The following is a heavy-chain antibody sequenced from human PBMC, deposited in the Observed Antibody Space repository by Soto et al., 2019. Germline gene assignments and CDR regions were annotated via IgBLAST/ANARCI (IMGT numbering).Heavy chain of an antibody. CDR2: IYTSGST. D-gene: IGHD1-26*01. Sequence: PSETLSLTCTVSGGSISSYYWSWIRQPAGKGLEWIGRIYTSGSTNYNPSLKSRVTMSVDTSKNQFSLKLSSVTAADTAVYYCVRVGSLYVPRIPFDSWGRGIVVTVSS. V-gene: IGHV4-4*07. J-gene: IGHJ4*02. CDR3: VRVGSLYVPRIPFDS. CDR1: GGSISSYY.